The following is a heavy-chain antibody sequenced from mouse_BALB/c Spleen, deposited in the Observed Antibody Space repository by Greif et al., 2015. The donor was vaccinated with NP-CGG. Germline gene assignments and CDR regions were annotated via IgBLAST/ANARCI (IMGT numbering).Heavy chain of an antibody. CDR2: INPSTGYT. CDR1: GYTFTSYW. Sequence: VKLMDSGAELAEPGASVKMSCKASGYTFTSYWMHWVKQRPGQGLEWIGYINPSTGYTEYNQKFKDKATLTADKSSSTAYMQLSSLTSEDSAVYYCARRTTATYFDYWGQGTTLTVSS. CDR3: ARRTTATYFDY. J-gene: IGHJ2*01. V-gene: IGHV1-7*01. D-gene: IGHD1-2*01.